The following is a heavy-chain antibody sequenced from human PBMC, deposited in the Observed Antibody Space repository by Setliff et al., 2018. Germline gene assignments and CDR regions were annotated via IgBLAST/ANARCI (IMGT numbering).Heavy chain of an antibody. CDR2: INAGNGHT. D-gene: IGHD2-2*01. V-gene: IGHV1-3*01. J-gene: IGHJ4*02. CDR1: GYTFTTYA. CDR3: ARGPLDFVVVPAAAKFDY. Sequence: ASVKVSCKASGYTFTTYAIHWVRQAPGQRLEWMGWINAGNGHTKYSQEFQGRVTISSDTAASTAYMQLSSLRSDDTAVYYCARGPLDFVVVPAAAKFDYWGQGTLVTVSS.